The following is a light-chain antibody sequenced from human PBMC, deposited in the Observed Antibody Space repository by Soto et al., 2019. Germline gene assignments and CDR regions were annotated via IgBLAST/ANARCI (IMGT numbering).Light chain of an antibody. CDR3: SSYTNSGTRV. J-gene: IGLJ1*01. CDR2: DVG. Sequence: QSALTQPASVSGSPGQSITISCTGTSSDVGGSKYVSWYQQHPGKAPKLMIYDVGNRPSGVSDRFSGSKSDNTASLTISGLQAEDEADYYCSSYTNSGTRVFGTGTKVTVL. V-gene: IGLV2-14*01. CDR1: SSDVGGSKY.